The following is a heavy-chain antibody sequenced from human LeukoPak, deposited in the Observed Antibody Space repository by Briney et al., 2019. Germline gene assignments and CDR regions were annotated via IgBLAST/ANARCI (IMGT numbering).Heavy chain of an antibody. CDR2: IKQDGSEK. V-gene: IGHV3-7*01. Sequence: GGSLRLSCAASGLTFSSYWMSWVRQAPGKGLEWVANIKQDGSEKYYVDSVKGRFTISRDNAKNSLYLQMNSLRAEDTAVYYCAKDLALSRIAARTFQHWGQGTLVTVSS. CDR3: AKDLALSRIAARTFQH. J-gene: IGHJ1*01. CDR1: GLTFSSYW. D-gene: IGHD6-6*01.